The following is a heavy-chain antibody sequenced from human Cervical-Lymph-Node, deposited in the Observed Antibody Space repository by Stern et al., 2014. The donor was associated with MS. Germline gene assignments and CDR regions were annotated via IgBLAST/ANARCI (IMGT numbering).Heavy chain of an antibody. CDR2: IVPLFGKP. Sequence: QVQLMQSGAEVKKPGSSGKVSCKASGGTFSNYATSWVRQAPGQGLEWMGGIVPLFGKPNYAQKFQGRVTITADESTSTAYMDLSSLRSEDTAVYYCASPLTATSVPFGYYGMDVWGQGTTVTVS. J-gene: IGHJ6*02. D-gene: IGHD4-17*01. V-gene: IGHV1-69*01. CDR3: ASPLTATSVPFGYYGMDV. CDR1: GGTFSNYA.